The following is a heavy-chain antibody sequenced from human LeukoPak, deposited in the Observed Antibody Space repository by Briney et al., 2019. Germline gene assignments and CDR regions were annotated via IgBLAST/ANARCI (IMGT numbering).Heavy chain of an antibody. J-gene: IGHJ4*02. D-gene: IGHD6-19*01. V-gene: IGHV1-2*02. Sequence: ASVKVSCKTSGYTFTAYYIHWLRQAPGQGLEWMGWMNPNSGGTKYAQTFQGRVTLTRDTSISTAYLGLSSLTSDDTAVYFCARQESNRSGWYPVDDWGQGTLVTVSS. CDR1: GYTFTAYY. CDR3: ARQESNRSGWYPVDD. CDR2: MNPNSGGT.